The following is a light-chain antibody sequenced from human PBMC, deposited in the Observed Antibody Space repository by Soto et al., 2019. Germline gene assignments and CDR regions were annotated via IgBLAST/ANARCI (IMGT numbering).Light chain of an antibody. V-gene: IGKV3-20*01. CDR3: QQYGSSPPIT. CDR1: QSVSSSY. J-gene: IGKJ5*01. Sequence: EIVLTQSPGTLSLSPGERETLSCRASQSVSSSYLAWYQQKPGQAPRLLIYGASSRATGIPDRFSGSGSGTDFTLTISRLEPEDFVVYYCQQYGSSPPITFGQGTRLEIK. CDR2: GAS.